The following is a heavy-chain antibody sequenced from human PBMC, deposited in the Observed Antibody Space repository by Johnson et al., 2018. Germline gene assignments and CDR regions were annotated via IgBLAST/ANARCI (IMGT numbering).Heavy chain of an antibody. CDR3: AKVISGGHYYYYMDV. Sequence: VQLQESGGTLVQPGGSLKLSCAASGFTFSNFWMHWVRRPPGKGLAWVSRIKRDGTSISYADSVKGRFTISRDNSKNTLYLQMNSLRAEDTAVYYCAKVISGGHYYYYMDVWGKGATVTVSS. CDR1: GFTFSNFW. D-gene: IGHD3-22*01. J-gene: IGHJ6*03. V-gene: IGHV3-74*01. CDR2: IKRDGTSI.